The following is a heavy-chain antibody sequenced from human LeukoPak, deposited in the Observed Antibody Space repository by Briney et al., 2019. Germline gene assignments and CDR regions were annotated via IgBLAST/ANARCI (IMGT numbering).Heavy chain of an antibody. CDR1: GFIFNSHH. J-gene: IGHJ4*02. D-gene: IGHD1-26*01. Sequence: PGGSLRLSCAVSGFIFNSHHMHWVRQAPNKGLEWVAVAPHDRSSPSHAASVNGRFTISRDNSKDTLFLHMDSLRVDDTAVYYCARDHEGVVGSTGGVDYWGQGTLVTVSS. CDR2: APHDRSSP. V-gene: IGHV3-30*03. CDR3: ARDHEGVVGSTGGVDY.